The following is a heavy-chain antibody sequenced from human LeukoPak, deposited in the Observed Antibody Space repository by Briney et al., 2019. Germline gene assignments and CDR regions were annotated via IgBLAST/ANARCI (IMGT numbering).Heavy chain of an antibody. J-gene: IGHJ4*02. CDR1: GFTFSSYS. CDR2: ISNSSSYI. D-gene: IGHD3-22*01. V-gene: IGHV3-21*01. Sequence: GGSLRLSCAASGFTFSSYSMNWVRQAPGKGLEWVSSISNSSSYIYYADSVKGRFTISRDNAKNSLYLQMNSLRAEDTAVYYCARDLSTYYYDSSGYLYYFDYWGQGTLVTVSS. CDR3: ARDLSTYYYDSSGYLYYFDY.